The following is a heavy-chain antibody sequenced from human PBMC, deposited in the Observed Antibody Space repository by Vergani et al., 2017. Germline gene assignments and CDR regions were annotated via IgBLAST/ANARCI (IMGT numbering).Heavy chain of an antibody. J-gene: IGHJ4*02. CDR1: GFTFSSYT. D-gene: IGHD3-3*01. CDR3: ARDSYDFLGPYYFDY. Sequence: EVQLVESGGGLVQPGGSLRLSCAASGFTFSSYTMNWVRQAPGKGLEWVSYISSCSSTIYYADSVKGRFTISRDNAKNSLYLQMNSLRAEDTAVYYCARDSYDFLGPYYFDYWGQRTLVIVSS. V-gene: IGHV3-48*01. CDR2: ISSCSSTI.